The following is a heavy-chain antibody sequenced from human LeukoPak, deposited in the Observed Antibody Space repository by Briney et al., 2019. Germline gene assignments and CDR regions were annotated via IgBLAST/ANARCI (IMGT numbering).Heavy chain of an antibody. CDR1: GFTFSSYA. CDR2: ISWNSGSI. Sequence: GGSLRLSCAASGFTFSSYAMSWVRQAPGKGLEWVSGISWNSGSIGYADSVKGRFTISRDNAKNSLYLQMNSLRAEDTALYYCAKDMAPTIAAIFDYWGQGTLVTVSS. J-gene: IGHJ4*02. CDR3: AKDMAPTIAAIFDY. V-gene: IGHV3-9*01. D-gene: IGHD6-13*01.